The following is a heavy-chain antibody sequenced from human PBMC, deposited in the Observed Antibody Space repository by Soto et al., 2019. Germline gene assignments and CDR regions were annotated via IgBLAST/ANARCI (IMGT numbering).Heavy chain of an antibody. V-gene: IGHV1-18*01. D-gene: IGHD6-13*01. CDR3: ARDRQQLLRVRFDP. Sequence: ASVKVSCKASGYTFTSYGISWVRQAPGQGLEWMGWISAYNGNTNYAQKLQGRVTMTTDTSTSTAYMELRSLRSDDTAVYYCARDRQQLLRVRFDPWGQGTLVTVSS. CDR1: GYTFTSYG. J-gene: IGHJ5*02. CDR2: ISAYNGNT.